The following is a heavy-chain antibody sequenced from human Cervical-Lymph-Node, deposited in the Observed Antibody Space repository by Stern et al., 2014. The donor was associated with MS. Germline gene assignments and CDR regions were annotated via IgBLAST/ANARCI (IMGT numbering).Heavy chain of an antibody. D-gene: IGHD1-7*01. Sequence: QMQLVQSGAEVKKPGASVKVSCKASGYTFTSYGISWVRQAPGQGLEWMGWISAYNGNTNYAQKLQGRVTMTTDTSTSTAYMELRSLRSDDTAVYYCARSSYNWNYDDWFDPWGQGTLVTVSS. V-gene: IGHV1-18*04. CDR3: ARSSYNWNYDDWFDP. J-gene: IGHJ5*02. CDR1: GYTFTSYG. CDR2: ISAYNGNT.